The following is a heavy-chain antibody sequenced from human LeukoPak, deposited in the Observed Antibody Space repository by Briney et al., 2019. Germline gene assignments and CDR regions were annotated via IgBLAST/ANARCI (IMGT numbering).Heavy chain of an antibody. Sequence: PGGSLRLSCAAYGFPFSSYGMNWVRQAPGKGLEWVAFIRYDGSNKYYADSVKGRFTISRDNSKNTLYLQMNSLRAEDTAVYYCAQYYYGSGSYYKGGERFDYWGQGTLVTVSS. D-gene: IGHD3-10*01. V-gene: IGHV3-30*02. J-gene: IGHJ4*02. CDR2: IRYDGSNK. CDR3: AQYYYGSGSYYKGGERFDY. CDR1: GFPFSSYG.